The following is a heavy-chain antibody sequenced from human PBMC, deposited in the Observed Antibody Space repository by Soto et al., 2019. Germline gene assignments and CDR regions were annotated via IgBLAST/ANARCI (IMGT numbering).Heavy chain of an antibody. D-gene: IGHD6-13*01. CDR3: ARGQQLVRRYYYYYMDV. V-gene: IGHV3-48*01. CDR1: GFTFSSYS. J-gene: IGHJ6*03. CDR2: ISSSSSTI. Sequence: GGSLRLSCAASGFTFSSYSMNWVRQAPGKGLEWVSYISSSSSTIYYADSVKGRFTISRDNAKNSLYLQMNSLRAEETAVYYCARGQQLVRRYYYYYMDVWGKGTTVTVSS.